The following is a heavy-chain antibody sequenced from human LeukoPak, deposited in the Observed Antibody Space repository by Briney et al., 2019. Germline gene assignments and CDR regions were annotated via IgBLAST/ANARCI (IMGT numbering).Heavy chain of an antibody. D-gene: IGHD2-2*01. J-gene: IGHJ4*02. CDR2: MNPNSGNT. CDR3: ARGVPDIVGYRTGTSCSGPYYFDH. CDR1: GYTFTSYD. Sequence: GASVKVSCKASGYTFTSYDINWVRQATGQGLEWMGWMNPNSGNTGYAQKFQGRVTMTRNTSISTAYMELSSLRSDDTAVYYCARGVPDIVGYRTGTSCSGPYYFDHWGQGTLVTVSS. V-gene: IGHV1-8*01.